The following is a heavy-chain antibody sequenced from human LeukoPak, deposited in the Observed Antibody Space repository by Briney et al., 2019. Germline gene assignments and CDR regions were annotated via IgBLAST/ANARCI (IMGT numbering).Heavy chain of an antibody. CDR2: ISAYNGNT. V-gene: IGHV1-18*01. D-gene: IGHD3-22*01. J-gene: IGHJ4*02. CDR3: ARDESKSQITMIVVAENGWRY. CDR1: GYTFTSYG. Sequence: GASVKVSCKASGYTFTSYGISWVRQAPGQGLEWMGWISAYNGNTNYAQKLQGRVTMTTDTSTSTAYMELMSLRSDDTAVYYCARDESKSQITMIVVAENGWRYWGQGTLVTVSS.